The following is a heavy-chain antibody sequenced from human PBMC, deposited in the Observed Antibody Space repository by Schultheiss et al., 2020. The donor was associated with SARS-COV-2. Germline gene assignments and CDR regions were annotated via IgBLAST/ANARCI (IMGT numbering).Heavy chain of an antibody. CDR1: GFTFSSYG. CDR3: AKDPKSSSWYRPNYYYYYGMDV. V-gene: IGHV3-30*18. CDR2: ISYDGSNK. D-gene: IGHD6-13*01. J-gene: IGHJ6*02. Sequence: GGSLRLSCAASGFTFSSYGMHWVRQAPGKGLEWVAVISYDGSNKYYADSVKGRFTISRDNSKNTLYLQMNSLRAEDTAVYYCAKDPKSSSWYRPNYYYYYGMDVWGQGTTVTVSS.